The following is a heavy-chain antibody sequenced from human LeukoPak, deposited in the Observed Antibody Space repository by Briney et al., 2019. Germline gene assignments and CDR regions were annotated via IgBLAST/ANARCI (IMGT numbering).Heavy chain of an antibody. CDR3: ATHYSNYACFDP. V-gene: IGHV4-59*01. Sequence: PSETLSLTCTVSGGSISSYYWSWIRQPPGKGLERIGYIYYSGSTNYNPSLKSRVTISVDMSKNQFSLKLRSVTAADTAVYYCATHYSNYACFDPWGQGTLVTVSS. J-gene: IGHJ5*02. CDR2: IYYSGST. D-gene: IGHD4-11*01. CDR1: GGSISSYY.